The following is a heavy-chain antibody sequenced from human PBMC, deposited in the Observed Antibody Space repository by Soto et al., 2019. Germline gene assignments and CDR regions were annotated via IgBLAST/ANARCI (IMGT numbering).Heavy chain of an antibody. CDR2: IYWTDDK. CDR3: SNRASYCDGSGYRLFDY. J-gene: IGHJ4*02. V-gene: IGHV2-5*01. D-gene: IGHD3-22*01. CDR1: GFSLRTSGVG. Sequence: SGPTLVNPTQTLPLTCTFSGFSLRTSGVGVGWIRQPPGKALEWRALIYWTDDKRYXPSIKXRLTITKDTAKKQVVHTITXIDPVDKATYDCSNRASYCDGSGYRLFDYSSQGTLVTVSS.